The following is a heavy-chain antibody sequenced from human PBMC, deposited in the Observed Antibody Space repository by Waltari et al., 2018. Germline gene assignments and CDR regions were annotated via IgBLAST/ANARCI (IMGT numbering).Heavy chain of an antibody. Sequence: EVQLVESGGGLVKPGGSLSLSCAASGFTFSRYSMNWVRQAQGKGLEWVSAISSSSSYIYYADSVKGRFTISRDNAKNSLYLQMNSLRAEDTAVYYCARDPGVLSNYGMPDYWGQGTLVTVSS. D-gene: IGHD1-7*01. CDR2: ISSSSSYI. CDR1: GFTFSRYS. J-gene: IGHJ4*02. CDR3: ARDPGVLSNYGMPDY. V-gene: IGHV3-21*01.